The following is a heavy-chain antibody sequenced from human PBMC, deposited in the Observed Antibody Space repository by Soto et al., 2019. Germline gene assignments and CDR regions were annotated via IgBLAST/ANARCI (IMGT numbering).Heavy chain of an antibody. CDR2: ISYDGSNK. D-gene: IGHD3-3*01. CDR1: GFTFSSYA. V-gene: IGHV3-30-3*01. J-gene: IGHJ6*02. CDR3: ARETITIFGVDYYYGMDV. Sequence: QVQLVESGGGVVQPGRSLRLSCAASGFTFSSYAMHWVRQAPGKGLEVISYDGSNKYYADSVKGRFTISRDNSKNTLYLHMNSLRAEDTAVYYCARETITIFGVDYYYGMDVWGQGTTVTVSS.